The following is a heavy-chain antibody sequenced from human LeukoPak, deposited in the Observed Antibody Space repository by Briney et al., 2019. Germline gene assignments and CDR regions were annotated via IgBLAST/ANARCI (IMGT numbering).Heavy chain of an antibody. CDR1: GFTVSRNY. Sequence: GGSLRLSCAASGFTVSRNYMSWVRQAPGKGLEWVSVIYSGGRTYYADSVKGRFIISRDNPKNTLYLQMNSLSAEDTAVYYCARAGPSSSWHQFDYWGQGTLVTVSS. D-gene: IGHD6-13*01. CDR2: IYSGGRT. J-gene: IGHJ4*02. V-gene: IGHV3-66*01. CDR3: ARAGPSSSWHQFDY.